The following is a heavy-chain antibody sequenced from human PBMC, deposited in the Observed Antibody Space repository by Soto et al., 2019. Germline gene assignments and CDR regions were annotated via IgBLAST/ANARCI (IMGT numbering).Heavy chain of an antibody. CDR2: IYTGGST. CDR1: GLTVSNNY. V-gene: IGHV3-66*01. CDR3: XLXXTAWV. D-gene: IGHD1-26*01. J-gene: IGHJ4*02. Sequence: EVQLVESGGGLVQPGGSLRLSCAASGLTVSNNYMSWVRQAPGKGLEWVSVIYTGGSTYYADSVMGRFTISRDYSKNTLYLQMNSXRAEDTXVYYCXLXXTAWVWGQGTLVTVSS.